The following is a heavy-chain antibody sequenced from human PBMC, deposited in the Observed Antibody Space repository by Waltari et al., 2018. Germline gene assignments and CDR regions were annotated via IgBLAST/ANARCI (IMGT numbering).Heavy chain of an antibody. CDR2: IYHSGST. J-gene: IGHJ3*02. Sequence: QVQLQESGPGLVKPSETLSLPCAVSGYSISRGYYWGWIRQPPGKGLEWIGSIYHSGSTYYNPSLKSRVTISVDTSKNQFSLKLSSVTAADTAVYYCASLVTTVTTFAFDIWGQGTMVTVSS. D-gene: IGHD4-17*01. V-gene: IGHV4-38-2*01. CDR1: GYSISRGYY. CDR3: ASLVTTVTTFAFDI.